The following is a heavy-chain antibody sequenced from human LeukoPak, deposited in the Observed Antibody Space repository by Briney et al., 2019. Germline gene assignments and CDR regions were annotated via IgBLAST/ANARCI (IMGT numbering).Heavy chain of an antibody. J-gene: IGHJ4*02. CDR1: GGSISSGGYY. D-gene: IGHD2-2*01. CDR3: ARGGEYQLPFDY. Sequence: SETLSLTCTVSGGSISSGGYYWSWIRQPPGKGLEWIGYIYHSGSTYYNPSLKSRVTISVDRSKSQFSLKLSSVTAADTAVYYCARGGEYQLPFDYWGQGTLVTVSS. V-gene: IGHV4-30-2*01. CDR2: IYHSGST.